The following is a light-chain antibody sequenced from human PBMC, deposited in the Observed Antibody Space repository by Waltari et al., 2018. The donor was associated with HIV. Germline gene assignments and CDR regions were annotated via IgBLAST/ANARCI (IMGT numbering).Light chain of an antibody. CDR3: AAWDDSLSGQWV. CDR2: RNN. Sequence: QSVLTQPPSASGTPGQRVTISCSGSRSNIGRNFVYWYQQLPGTAPKLLIYRNNQRPSGVPDRFSGSKSGTSASLAISGLRSEDEADYYCAAWDDSLSGQWVFGGGTKLTVL. CDR1: RSNIGRNF. V-gene: IGLV1-47*01. J-gene: IGLJ3*02.